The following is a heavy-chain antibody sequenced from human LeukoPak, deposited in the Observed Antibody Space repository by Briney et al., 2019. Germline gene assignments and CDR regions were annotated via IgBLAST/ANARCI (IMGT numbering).Heavy chain of an antibody. CDR3: AREDDYGDYLMWPN. Sequence: ASVKVSFKASGGTFSSYAISWVRQAPGQGLEWMGGIIPIFGTANYAQKFQGRVRITADGSTSTAYMELSSLRSEGTAVYYCAREDDYGDYLMWPNWGQGTLVTVSS. J-gene: IGHJ4*02. CDR2: IIPIFGTA. V-gene: IGHV1-69*13. CDR1: GGTFSSYA. D-gene: IGHD4-17*01.